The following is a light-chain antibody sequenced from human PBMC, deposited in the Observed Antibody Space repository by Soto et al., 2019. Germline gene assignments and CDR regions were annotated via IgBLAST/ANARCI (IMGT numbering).Light chain of an antibody. CDR3: PQYGLPPHS. Sequence: EIVLTQSPGTLSLSPGERATLSCRASQSVYNNYLAWYQQKPGQTPRLLVNGASNRATGIPDRFSGGGSGTDFTLTISSLETAEFAVYYWPQYGLPPHSFGQGTRVEIK. CDR2: GAS. J-gene: IGKJ2*01. CDR1: QSVYNNY. V-gene: IGKV3-20*01.